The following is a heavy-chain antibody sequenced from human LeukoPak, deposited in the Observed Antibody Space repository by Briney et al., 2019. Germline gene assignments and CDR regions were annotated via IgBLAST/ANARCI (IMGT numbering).Heavy chain of an antibody. CDR3: AKGYYDSSGWIRGANLDYYYYRDV. CDR2: IWYDGSNT. J-gene: IGHJ6*03. CDR1: GFTFSSYG. V-gene: IGHV3-30*02. Sequence: GGSLRLSCAASGFTFSSYGMHWVRQAPGKGLEWVAFIWYDGSNTYYADSVKGRFTISRDNSKNALYLQMNSLRAEDTAVYYCAKGYYDSSGWIRGANLDYYYYRDVWGKGTTVTVSS. D-gene: IGHD3-22*01.